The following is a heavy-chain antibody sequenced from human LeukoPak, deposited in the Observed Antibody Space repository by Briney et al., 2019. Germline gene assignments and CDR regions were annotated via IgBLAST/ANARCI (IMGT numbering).Heavy chain of an antibody. Sequence: ASVTVSCKASGYTFTGYYMHWVRQAPGQGIEWMGWINPNSGGTNYAQKFQGRVTMTRDTSISTAYMELSRLRSDDTAVYYCARYYSGWYYFDYWGQGTLVTVSS. CDR2: INPNSGGT. D-gene: IGHD6-19*01. V-gene: IGHV1-2*02. CDR3: ARYYSGWYYFDY. J-gene: IGHJ4*02. CDR1: GYTFTGYY.